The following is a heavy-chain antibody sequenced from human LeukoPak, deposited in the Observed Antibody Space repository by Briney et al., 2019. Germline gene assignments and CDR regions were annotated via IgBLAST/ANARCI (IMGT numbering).Heavy chain of an antibody. CDR1: GFTFSSYG. CDR3: ARDAWGFGEVSQLDGFDV. CDR2: IWYDENNK. J-gene: IGHJ3*01. D-gene: IGHD3-10*01. Sequence: GRSLRLSCAASGFTFSSYGIHWVRQAPGKGLEWVAFIWYDENNKSYADSVKGRLTISRDNSKNTVSLQMNSLRAEDTALYYCARDAWGFGEVSQLDGFDVWGQGTMVIVSS. V-gene: IGHV3-33*01.